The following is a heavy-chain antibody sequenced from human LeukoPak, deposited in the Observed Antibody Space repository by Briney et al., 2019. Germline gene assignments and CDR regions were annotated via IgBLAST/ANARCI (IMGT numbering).Heavy chain of an antibody. CDR3: ARDPRHHCSSTSCSPGVDY. CDR2: ISYDGSIK. Sequence: PGGSLRLSCAASGFTFSSYAMHWVRQAPGKGLEWVAVISYDGSIKYHADSVKGRFTISRDNSKKTLYLQMNSLRAEDTAVYYCARDPRHHCSSTSCSPGVDYWGQGTLVTVSS. J-gene: IGHJ4*02. D-gene: IGHD2-2*01. CDR1: GFTFSSYA. V-gene: IGHV3-30-3*01.